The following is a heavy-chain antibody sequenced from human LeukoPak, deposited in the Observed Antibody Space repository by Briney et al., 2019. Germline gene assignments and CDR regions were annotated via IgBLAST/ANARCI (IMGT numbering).Heavy chain of an antibody. V-gene: IGHV4-59*01. D-gene: IGHD6-19*01. Sequence: SETLSLTCTVSSGSISGYYWSRIRQPPGKGLEWVGYISYSGSTNYNPSLKSRVTISVDTSKNQISLKLSSVTAADTAIYYCARDGRAGSLFAYWGQGTLVTVSS. J-gene: IGHJ4*02. CDR3: ARDGRAGSLFAY. CDR2: ISYSGST. CDR1: SGSISGYY.